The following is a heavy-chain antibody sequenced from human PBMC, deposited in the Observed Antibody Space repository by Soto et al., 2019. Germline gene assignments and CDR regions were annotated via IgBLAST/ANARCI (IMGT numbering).Heavy chain of an antibody. CDR1: GGSFSGYY. CDR2: INHSGST. J-gene: IGHJ6*02. CDR3: AIPARDYYGSGSYYYYYGMDV. Sequence: SETLSLTCAVYGGSFSGYYWSWIRQPPGKGLEWIWEINHSGSTNYNPSLKSRVTISVDTSKNQFSLKLSSVTAADTAVYYCAIPARDYYGSGSYYYYYGMDVWGQGTTVNVSS. V-gene: IGHV4-34*01. D-gene: IGHD3-10*01.